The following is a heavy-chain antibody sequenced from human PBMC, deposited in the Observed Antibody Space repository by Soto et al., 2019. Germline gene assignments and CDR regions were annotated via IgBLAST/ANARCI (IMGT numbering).Heavy chain of an antibody. CDR1: GDSVSSNSAA. CDR3: ARDKGYSSSPSSSYYYMDV. D-gene: IGHD6-6*01. Sequence: PSQTLSLTCAISGDSVSSNSAAWNWIRQSPSRGLEWLGRTYYRSKWYNDYAVSVKSRITINPDTSKNQFSLQLNSVTPEDTAVYYCARDKGYSSSPSSSYYYMDVWGKGTTVTVSS. J-gene: IGHJ6*03. CDR2: TYYRSKWYN. V-gene: IGHV6-1*01.